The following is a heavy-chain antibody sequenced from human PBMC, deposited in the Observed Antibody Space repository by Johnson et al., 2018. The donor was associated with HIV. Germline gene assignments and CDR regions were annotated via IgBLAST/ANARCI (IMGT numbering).Heavy chain of an antibody. CDR2: ISWNSGSI. J-gene: IGHJ3*02. CDR1: GFTFDDYA. V-gene: IGHV3-9*01. Sequence: VQLVESGGGLVKPGGSLRLSCAASGFTFDDYAMHWVRQAPGKGLEWVSGISWNSGSIGYADSVKGRFTISRDNAKNSLYLQMNSLRAEDTALYYCAKDMSFRGDAFEIVGQGPMVTVAS. CDR3: AKDMSFRGDAFEI. D-gene: IGHD3-10*01.